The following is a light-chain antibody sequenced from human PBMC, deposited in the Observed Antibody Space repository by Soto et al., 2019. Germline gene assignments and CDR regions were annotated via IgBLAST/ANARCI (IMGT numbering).Light chain of an antibody. J-gene: IGKJ3*01. CDR2: DAS. CDR1: QGISSA. V-gene: IGKV1-13*02. Sequence: AIQLTQSPSSLSASVGDRVTITCRASQGISSALAWYQQKPGKAPKLLIYDASSLESGVPSRFSGSGSGTDFAHTDSRRQPENFATDYCHQFNRYSPLFGPGTKVDIK. CDR3: HQFNRYSPL.